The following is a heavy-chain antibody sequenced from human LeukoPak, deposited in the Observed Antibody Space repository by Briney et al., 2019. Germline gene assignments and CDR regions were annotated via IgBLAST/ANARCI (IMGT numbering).Heavy chain of an antibody. V-gene: IGHV4-61*02. Sequence: SETLSLTCTVSGGSISSGSYYWSWIRQPAGKGLEWIGRIYTSGSTNYNPSLKSRVTISVDTSKNQFSLKLSSVTAADTAVYYCARVGYPMTTVVTHDYWGQGTLVTVSS. D-gene: IGHD4-23*01. CDR1: GGSISSGSYY. J-gene: IGHJ4*02. CDR2: IYTSGST. CDR3: ARVGYPMTTVVTHDY.